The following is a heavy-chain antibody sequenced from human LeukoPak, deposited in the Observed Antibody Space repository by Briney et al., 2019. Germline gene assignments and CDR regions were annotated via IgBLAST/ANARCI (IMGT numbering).Heavy chain of an antibody. CDR3: ASIIRYYYDSSGFPSG. V-gene: IGHV3-30*02. Sequence: GGSLRLSCAGSGFSFSSYGMHWVRQAPGKGLEWMAFIRSDGSNKYYADSVKGRFTISRDNAKNSLYLQMNSLRAEDTAVYYCASIIRYYYDSSGFPSGWGQGTLVTVSS. CDR2: IRSDGSNK. J-gene: IGHJ4*02. D-gene: IGHD3-22*01. CDR1: GFSFSSYG.